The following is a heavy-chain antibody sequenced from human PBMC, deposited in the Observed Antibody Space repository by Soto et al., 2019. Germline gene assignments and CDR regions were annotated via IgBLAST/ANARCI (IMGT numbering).Heavy chain of an antibody. CDR1: GSTLTKLS. V-gene: IGHV1-24*01. D-gene: IGHD6-6*01. CDR3: ATKVSSRSYLYGSDG. CDR2: FDPEDGET. J-gene: IGHJ6*01. Sequence: ASVKVSCKVSGSTLTKLSMNWVRQTPGKGLEWMGCFDPEDGETIYAQKFQGRVTMTEDTSTDTAYLELSSLRSEDTAVYYCATKVSSRSYLYGSDGWGQGTTGIVSA.